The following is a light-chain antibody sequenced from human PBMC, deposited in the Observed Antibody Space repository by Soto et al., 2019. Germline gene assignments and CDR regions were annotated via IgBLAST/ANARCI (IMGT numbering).Light chain of an antibody. CDR3: QQYGSSIT. CDR1: QSVSSSY. V-gene: IGKV3-20*01. CDR2: GAS. J-gene: IGKJ5*01. Sequence: EIVLTQAPGTLSSSPGERSTLSCRASQSVSSSYLAWYQQKPGXAPXXLIYGASSRATGIPDRFSGSGSGTDFTLTISRLEPEDFTVYYCQQYGSSITFGQGTRLEIK.